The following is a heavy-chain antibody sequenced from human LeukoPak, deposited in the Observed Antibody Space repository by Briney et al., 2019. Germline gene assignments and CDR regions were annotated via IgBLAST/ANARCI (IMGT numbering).Heavy chain of an antibody. CDR2: ISAYNGNT. Sequence: ASVKVSCKASGYTFTSYGISWVRQAPGQVLEWMGWISAYNGNTNYAQKLQGRVTMTTDTSTSTAYMELRSLRSDDTAVYYCARDWGDSSGYYYLRFDYWGQGTLVTVSS. CDR1: GYTFTSYG. CDR3: ARDWGDSSGYYYLRFDY. D-gene: IGHD3-22*01. V-gene: IGHV1-18*01. J-gene: IGHJ4*02.